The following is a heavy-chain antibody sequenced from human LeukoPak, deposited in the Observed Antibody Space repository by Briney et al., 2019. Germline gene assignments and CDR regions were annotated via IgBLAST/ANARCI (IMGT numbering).Heavy chain of an antibody. CDR3: ARDPDSSDKYYYYYGMDV. V-gene: IGHV3-30*19. D-gene: IGHD3-22*01. CDR1: GFTFSTYG. J-gene: IGHJ6*02. CDR2: ISYDGSNK. Sequence: GGSLRLSCAASGFTFSTYGMHWVRQAPGKGLEWVAVISYDGSNKYYADSVKGRFTISRDNSKNTLYLQMNSLRAEDTAVYYCARDPDSSDKYYYYYGMDVWGQGTTVTVSS.